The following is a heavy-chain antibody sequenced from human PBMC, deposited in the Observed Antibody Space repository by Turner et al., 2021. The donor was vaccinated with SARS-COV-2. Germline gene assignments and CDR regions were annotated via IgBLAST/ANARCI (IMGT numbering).Heavy chain of an antibody. CDR1: GYTFSSYD. J-gene: IGHJ4*02. CDR3: AKQQGLYSNPMYYFDY. Sequence: EVQLVESGGGLVQPGGSRRPSCGASGYTFSSYDMHWVRQATGKGLDGVSAIGTAGDPYYPGSVKGRFTISRENAKNTLYLQMNSLRAEDTAVYYCAKQQGLYSNPMYYFDYWGQGTLVTVSS. V-gene: IGHV3-13*05. CDR2: IGTAGDP. D-gene: IGHD4-4*01.